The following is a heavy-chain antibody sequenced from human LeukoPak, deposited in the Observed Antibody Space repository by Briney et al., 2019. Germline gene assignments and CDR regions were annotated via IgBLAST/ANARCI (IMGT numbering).Heavy chain of an antibody. J-gene: IGHJ4*02. D-gene: IGHD7-27*01. CDR3: ARVTAVGTYFDS. Sequence: SETLSLTCTVSGVSISSYYWSWIRQPPGKGLEWIGYFFYSGSTNYNPSLRSRVTISVDTSKNQFSLKLSSVTAADTAVYFCARVTAVGTYFDSWGRGTLVTVSS. CDR2: FFYSGST. V-gene: IGHV4-59*01. CDR1: GVSISSYY.